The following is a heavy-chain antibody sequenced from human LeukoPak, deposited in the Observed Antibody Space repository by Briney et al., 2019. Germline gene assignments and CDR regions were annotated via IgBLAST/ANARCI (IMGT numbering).Heavy chain of an antibody. D-gene: IGHD3-3*01. V-gene: IGHV4-59*01. CDR1: GGSISSYY. CDR2: IYYSGST. CDR3: ARAPEITIFGVVRGYYFDY. Sequence: SETLSLTCTVSGGSISSYYWSWIRQPPGKGLEWIGYIYYSGSTNYNPSLKSRVTISVDTSKNQFSLKLSSVTAADTAVYYCARAPEITIFGVVRGYYFDYWGQGTLVTVSS. J-gene: IGHJ4*02.